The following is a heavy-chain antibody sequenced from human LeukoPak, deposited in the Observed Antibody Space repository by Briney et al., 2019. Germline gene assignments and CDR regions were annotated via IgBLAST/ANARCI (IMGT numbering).Heavy chain of an antibody. Sequence: SETLSLTCTVSGGSISSYYWSWIRQPPGKGLEWIGHIYYSGSTNYNPSLKSRVTISVDTSKNQFSLKLSSVTAADTAVYYCARADYVWGSYRYLLFDYWGQGTLVTVSS. CDR3: ARADYVWGSYRYLLFDY. D-gene: IGHD3-16*02. CDR2: IYYSGST. V-gene: IGHV4-59*01. CDR1: GGSISSYY. J-gene: IGHJ4*02.